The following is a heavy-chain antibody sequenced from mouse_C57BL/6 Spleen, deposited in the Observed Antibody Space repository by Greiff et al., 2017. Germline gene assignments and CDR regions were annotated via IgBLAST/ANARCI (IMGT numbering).Heavy chain of an antibody. CDR2: INPSTGGT. D-gene: IGHD1-1*01. CDR3: ARRGGSSYWYFDV. J-gene: IGHJ1*03. V-gene: IGHV1-42*01. Sequence: EVKLMESGPELVKPGASVKISCKASGYSFTGYYMNWVKQSPEKSLEWIGEINPSTGGTTYNQKFKAKATLTVDKSSSTAYMQLKSLTSEDSAVYYCARRGGSSYWYFDVWGTGTTVTVSS. CDR1: GYSFTGYY.